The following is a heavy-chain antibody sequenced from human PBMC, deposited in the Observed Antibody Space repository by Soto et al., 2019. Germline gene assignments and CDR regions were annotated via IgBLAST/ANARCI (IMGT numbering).Heavy chain of an antibody. Sequence: SETLSLTCTVSGGSISSGGYYWSWIRQHPGKGLEWIGYIYYSGSTYYNPSLKSRVTISVDTSKNQFSLKLSSVTAADTAVYYCARDSGSYYYYGMDVWGQGTTVTV. J-gene: IGHJ6*02. CDR3: ARDSGSYYYYGMDV. CDR1: GGSISSGGYY. CDR2: IYYSGST. V-gene: IGHV4-31*03. D-gene: IGHD3-10*01.